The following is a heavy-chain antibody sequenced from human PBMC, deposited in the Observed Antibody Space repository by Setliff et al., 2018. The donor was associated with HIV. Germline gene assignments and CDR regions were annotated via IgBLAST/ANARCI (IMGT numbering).Heavy chain of an antibody. CDR2: ISSKRTSI. Sequence: GGSLRLSCETSGFTFGDFCMNWVRQAPGKGLEWISYISSKRTSIYYADSVKGRFTISRDNDRNSLYLQMNGLRAEDTAVYYCARGPTTVTNYNYYYMDVWGKGTTVTVSS. V-gene: IGHV3-48*01. CDR1: GFTFGDFC. CDR3: ARGPTTVTNYNYYYMDV. D-gene: IGHD4-17*01. J-gene: IGHJ6*03.